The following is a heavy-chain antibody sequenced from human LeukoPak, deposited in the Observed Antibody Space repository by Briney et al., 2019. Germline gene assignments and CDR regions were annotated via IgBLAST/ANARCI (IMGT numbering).Heavy chain of an antibody. J-gene: IGHJ2*01. CDR3: ARDRAPPTSWYFDL. CDR1: GFTFSSYA. CDR2: ISGSGGST. V-gene: IGHV3-23*01. Sequence: PGGSIRLSCAASGFTFSSYAMSWVRQAPGKGLEWVSGISGSGGSTDYADSLKGRFTTSRDNSKNTLYLQMNSLRAEDTAVYYCARDRAPPTSWYFDLWGRGTLVTVSS. D-gene: IGHD3-10*01.